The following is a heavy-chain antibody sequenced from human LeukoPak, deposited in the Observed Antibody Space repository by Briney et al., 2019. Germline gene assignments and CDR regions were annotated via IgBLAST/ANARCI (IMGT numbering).Heavy chain of an antibody. CDR3: VKDSSSGSYSTY. Sequence: PGGSLCLTCSASGFTFSGYSMHWVRQAPGKGLEYVSAISSNGGSTYYADSVKGRFTISRDNSRNTLHLQMSSLRVEDTAVYYCVKDSSSGSYSTYWGKGPLVTVSS. CDR2: ISSNGGST. V-gene: IGHV3-64D*06. D-gene: IGHD3-10*01. CDR1: GFTFSGYS. J-gene: IGHJ4*02.